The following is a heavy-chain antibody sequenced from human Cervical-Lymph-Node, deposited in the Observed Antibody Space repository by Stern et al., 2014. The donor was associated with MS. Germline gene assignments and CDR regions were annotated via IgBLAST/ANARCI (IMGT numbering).Heavy chain of an antibody. CDR1: GASISGYY. CDR3: IRGERLGGDY. CDR2: TYNSGST. D-gene: IGHD4-23*01. V-gene: IGHV4-59*01. Sequence: QVQLQESGPGLVKPSETLSLTCTVSGASISGYYWSWIRQPPGKGLEWIGYTYNSGSTKYNPFLRSRVTISVDTSKNQFSLKLNSVTAADTAVYYCIRGERLGGDYWGQGTLVTVSS. J-gene: IGHJ4*02.